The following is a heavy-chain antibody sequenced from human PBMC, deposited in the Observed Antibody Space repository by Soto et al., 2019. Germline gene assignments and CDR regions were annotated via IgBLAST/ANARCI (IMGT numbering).Heavy chain of an antibody. CDR2: ISSSSSTI. J-gene: IGHJ3*02. CDR1: GFTFSSYS. D-gene: IGHD6-19*01. Sequence: TVGSLRLSCAASGFTFSSYSMNWVRQAPGKGLEWVSYISSSSSTIYYADSVKGRFTISRDNAKNSLYLQMNSLRDEDTAVYYCARDKYSSGQTDAFDIWGQGTMVTVSS. CDR3: ARDKYSSGQTDAFDI. V-gene: IGHV3-48*02.